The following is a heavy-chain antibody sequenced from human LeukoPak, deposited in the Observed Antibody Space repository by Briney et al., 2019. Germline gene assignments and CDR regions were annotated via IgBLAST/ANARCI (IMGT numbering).Heavy chain of an antibody. V-gene: IGHV3-23*01. CDR3: AILTVTTAY. D-gene: IGHD4-17*01. Sequence: GGSLRLSCAASGFTFSSYAMSWVRQIPGKGLEWVSGINGNGGSTNYADSAKGRFTISRDNSKNTLYLQMNSQRAEDTAVYYCAILTVTTAYWGQGTLVTVSS. CDR2: INGNGGST. CDR1: GFTFSSYA. J-gene: IGHJ4*02.